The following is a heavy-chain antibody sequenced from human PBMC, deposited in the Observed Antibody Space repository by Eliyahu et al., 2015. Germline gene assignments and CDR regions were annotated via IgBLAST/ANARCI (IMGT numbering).Heavy chain of an antibody. D-gene: IGHD3-10*01. V-gene: IGHV4-4*02. CDR1: GXSISSSNW. CDR3: ARDHGSGSYPTHFDY. J-gene: IGHJ4*02. CDR2: IYHSGST. Sequence: QVQLQESGPGLVKPSGTLSLTCAVSGXSISSSNWWSWVRQPPGKGLEWIGEIYHSGSTNYNPSLKSRVTISVDKSKNQFSLKLSSVTAADTAVYYCARDHGSGSYPTHFDYWGQGTLVTVSS.